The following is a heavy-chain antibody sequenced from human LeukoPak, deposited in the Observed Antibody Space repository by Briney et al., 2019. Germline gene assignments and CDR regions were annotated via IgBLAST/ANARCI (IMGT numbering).Heavy chain of an antibody. CDR1: GGSISSYH. CDR3: ARARNYYDSSGFYYEGDAFDI. D-gene: IGHD3-22*01. CDR2: IYSSGST. Sequence: SETLSLTCTVSGGSISSYHWSWIRQPPGKGLECIGYIYSSGSTNYNPSLTSRVTISVDTSKNQFSLKLSSVTAADTAVYYCARARNYYDSSGFYYEGDAFDIWGQGTMVTVSS. J-gene: IGHJ3*02. V-gene: IGHV4-59*01.